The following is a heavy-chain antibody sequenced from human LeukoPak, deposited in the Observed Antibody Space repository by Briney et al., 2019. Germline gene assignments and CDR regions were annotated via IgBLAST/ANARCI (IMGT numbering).Heavy chain of an antibody. D-gene: IGHD2-2*01. CDR2: IGRSGANS. CDR1: GFTFNKCA. CDR3: AKLQTAVVPAATLGFDS. Sequence: GGSLRLSCAASGFTFNKCAMSWVRQSPGKGLEWVSAIGRSGANSYYATSVKGRFSVSRDNTKNTFHLQMNSLRAEDTAIYYCAKLQTAVVPAATLGFDSWGQGTLATVSS. V-gene: IGHV3-23*01. J-gene: IGHJ4*02.